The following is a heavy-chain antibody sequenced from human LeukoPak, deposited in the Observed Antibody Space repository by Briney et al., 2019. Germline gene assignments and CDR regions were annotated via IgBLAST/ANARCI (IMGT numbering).Heavy chain of an antibody. CDR3: VSFYETY. V-gene: IGHV3-74*01. CDR1: GSYW. CDR2: INSDGGWT. J-gene: IGHJ4*02. Sequence: PGGSLRLSCAASGSYWMHWVRQAPGKGLVWVSHINSDGGWTSYADSVKGRFTISKDNAKNTVYLQMNNLRAEDTAVYYCVSFYETYWGRGTLVTVSS. D-gene: IGHD2/OR15-2a*01.